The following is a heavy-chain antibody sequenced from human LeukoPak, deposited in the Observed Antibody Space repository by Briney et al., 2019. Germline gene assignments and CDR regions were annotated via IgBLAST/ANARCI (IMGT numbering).Heavy chain of an antibody. CDR1: GVSISCGDYY. CDR2: TYYSGST. V-gene: IGHV4-30-4*01. CDR3: ARPYYYDSRIDP. D-gene: IGHD3-22*01. Sequence: SQTLSLTCTVSGVSISCGDYYWSWIRQPPGKGLEWIGYTYYSGSTYYNPSLKSRVTISVDTSKNQFSLKLSSVTAAYTAVYYCARPYYYDSRIDPWGQGTRVTVSS. J-gene: IGHJ5*02.